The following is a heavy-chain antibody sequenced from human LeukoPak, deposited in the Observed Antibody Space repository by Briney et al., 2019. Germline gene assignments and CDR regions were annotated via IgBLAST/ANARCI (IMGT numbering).Heavy chain of an antibody. CDR3: AKWRRGGWSLDY. CDR1: GFVVSSNY. Sequence: GGSLRLSCAASGFVVSSNYVTGVRQAPGEGLEWVSVFYSGGGTYYAASVKGRFTISRDNFKNTLYLQMNSLRAEDTAVYYCAKWRRGGWSLDYWGQGTLVTVSS. V-gene: IGHV3-53*01. D-gene: IGHD6-19*01. CDR2: FYSGGGT. J-gene: IGHJ4*02.